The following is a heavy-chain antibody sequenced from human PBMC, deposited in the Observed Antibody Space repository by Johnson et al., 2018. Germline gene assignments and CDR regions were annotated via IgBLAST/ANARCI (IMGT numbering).Heavy chain of an antibody. CDR2: ISSSSSFI. D-gene: IGHD3-22*01. V-gene: IGHV3-21*01. CDR1: GFTFNRYS. Sequence: VQLVESGGGLVKPGGSLRLSCAVSGFTFNRYSMNWVRQAPGKGLEWVASISSSSSFIHYTYPVKGRFTIPRDNAQTSLFLQMDSLRAEDTAVYYCARVPNYYDSRAGAPLDYWGQGTLVTVSS. J-gene: IGHJ4*02. CDR3: ARVPNYYDSRAGAPLDY.